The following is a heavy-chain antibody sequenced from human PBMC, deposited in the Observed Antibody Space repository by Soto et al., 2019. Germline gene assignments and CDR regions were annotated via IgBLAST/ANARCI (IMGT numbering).Heavy chain of an antibody. CDR2: IYPGDSDT. CDR1: GYSFTSYW. CDR3: ARNSDPQGSIADFDY. D-gene: IGHD6-6*01. Sequence: PGESLKISCKGSGYSFTSYWIGWVRQMPGKGLEWMGIIYPGDSDTRYSPSFQGQVTISADKSISTAYLQWSSLKASDTAMYYCARNSDPQGSIADFDYWGQGTLVTVSS. J-gene: IGHJ4*02. V-gene: IGHV5-51*01.